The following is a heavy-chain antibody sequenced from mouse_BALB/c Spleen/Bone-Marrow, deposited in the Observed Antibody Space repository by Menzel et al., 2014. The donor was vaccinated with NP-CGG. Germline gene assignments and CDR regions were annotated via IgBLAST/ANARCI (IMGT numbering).Heavy chain of an antibody. V-gene: IGHV1S41*01. CDR1: GYTFTSCW. D-gene: IGHD2-1*01. J-gene: IGHJ3*01. CDR3: AREDMGYGNNDWSAY. Sequence: DLVKPGASVKLSCKASGYTFTSCWINWIKQRPGQGLEWIGRIAPGSGSTYYNEMFKGKATLTVDTSSSTAYIQLSSLSSEDSAVYFCAREDMGYGNNDWSAYWGQGTLVTVSA. CDR2: IAPGSGST.